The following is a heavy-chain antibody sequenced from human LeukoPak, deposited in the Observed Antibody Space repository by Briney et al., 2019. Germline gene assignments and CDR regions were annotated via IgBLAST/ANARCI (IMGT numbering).Heavy chain of an antibody. CDR3: ARDYGDYKDFDY. CDR1: GFTFSTYG. CDR2: IWYDGSNK. Sequence: GRSLRLSCAASGFTFSTYGMHWVRQAPCKGLEWVAVIWYDGSNKYYADSVKGRFTISRDNSKNTLYLQMNSLRAEDTAVYYCARDYGDYKDFDYWGQGILVTVSS. J-gene: IGHJ4*02. V-gene: IGHV3-33*01. D-gene: IGHD4-17*01.